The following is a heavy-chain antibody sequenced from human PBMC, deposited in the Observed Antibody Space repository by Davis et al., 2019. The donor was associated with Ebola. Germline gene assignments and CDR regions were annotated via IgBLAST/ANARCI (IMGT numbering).Heavy chain of an antibody. CDR2: IKQDGSEK. V-gene: IGHV3-7*01. J-gene: IGHJ4*02. CDR3: AKGSGKNYGRAADY. D-gene: IGHD3-10*01. CDR1: GFTFSDYY. Sequence: GGSLRLSCAASGFTFSDYYMSWIRQAPGKGLEWVANIKQDGSEKYYVDSVKGRFTISRDNAKNSLYLQMNSLRTEDTATYYCAKGSGKNYGRAADYWGQGTLVTVSS.